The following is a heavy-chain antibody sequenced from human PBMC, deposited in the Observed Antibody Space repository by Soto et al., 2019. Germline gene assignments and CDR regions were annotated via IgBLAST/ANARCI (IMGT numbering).Heavy chain of an antibody. CDR1: GVSVRSYW. CDR3: ARDFWSAFDY. Sequence: PGWCPGLSCAASGVSVRSYWVSWVRQAPGKGLEWVANMNQDGSEKNYLDSVKGRFTISIDNAKNSLYLQMNSLRAEDTAVYYCARDFWSAFDYWGQGTLVTVSS. CDR2: MNQDGSEK. J-gene: IGHJ4*02. V-gene: IGHV3-7*01. D-gene: IGHD3-3*01.